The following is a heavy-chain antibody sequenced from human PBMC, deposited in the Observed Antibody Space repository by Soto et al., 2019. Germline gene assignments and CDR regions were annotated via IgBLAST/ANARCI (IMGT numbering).Heavy chain of an antibody. D-gene: IGHD1-26*01. Sequence: ASLQVSRQASFYTFPGYYIHCVRQAPGQGLEWMGWINPNSGGTNYAQKFQGRVTMTRDTSISTAYMELSRLRSDDTAVYYCARDKVGATYFDYWGQGNLVTFSS. CDR1: FYTFPGYY. CDR3: ARDKVGATYFDY. CDR2: INPNSGGT. V-gene: IGHV1-2*02. J-gene: IGHJ4*02.